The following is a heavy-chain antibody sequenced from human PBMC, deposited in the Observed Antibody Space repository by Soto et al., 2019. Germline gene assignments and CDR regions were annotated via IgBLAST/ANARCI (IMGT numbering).Heavy chain of an antibody. Sequence: PWGSLRLSCASSGFTFSTYTMNWVRQAPGKGLEWVSSINGRGNYIYYAESVKCRFTISRDNAKNSLYLQMDRLRAEDTALYYCVREDGKVGTNSAFDYWGLGALVTVSS. CDR2: INGRGNYI. V-gene: IGHV3-21*01. J-gene: IGHJ4*02. D-gene: IGHD1-26*01. CDR3: VREDGKVGTNSAFDY. CDR1: GFTFSTYT.